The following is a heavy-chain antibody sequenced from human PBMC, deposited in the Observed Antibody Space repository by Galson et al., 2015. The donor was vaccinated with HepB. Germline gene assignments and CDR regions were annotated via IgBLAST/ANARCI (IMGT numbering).Heavy chain of an antibody. D-gene: IGHD3-16*01. V-gene: IGHV3-23*01. J-gene: IGHJ3*01. CDR3: ARSQSWASSDAIDV. CDR1: GFTFSNYA. CDR2: ISGRGGGGTGGTT. Sequence: SLRLSCAASGFTFSNYAVSWVRQAPGRGLEWVSSISGRGGGGTGGTTYSADAVKGRFTISRDNSKNTLYLQMNSLRADDTAVYFCARSQSWASSDAIDVWGQGTMVTVTS.